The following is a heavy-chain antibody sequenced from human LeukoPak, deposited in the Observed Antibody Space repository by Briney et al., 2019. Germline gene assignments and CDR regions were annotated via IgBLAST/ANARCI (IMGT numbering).Heavy chain of an antibody. CDR2: IYYSGSN. V-gene: IGHV4-31*03. CDR3: ASLWGAGPRPMDAFDI. Sequence: SETLSLTCTVSGGSISSGGYYWSWIRQHPGKGLEWIGYIYYSGSNYYNPSLKSRVTISVDTSKNQFSLKLSSVTAADTAVYYCASLWGAGPRPMDAFDIWGQGAMVTVSS. D-gene: IGHD1-26*01. CDR1: GGSISSGGYY. J-gene: IGHJ3*02.